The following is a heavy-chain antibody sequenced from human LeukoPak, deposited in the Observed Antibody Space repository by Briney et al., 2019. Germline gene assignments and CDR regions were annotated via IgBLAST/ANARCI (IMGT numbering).Heavy chain of an antibody. CDR3: ALGYCGGGSCYAREYFQH. J-gene: IGHJ1*01. CDR1: GGSISSGGYY. Sequence: SQTLSLTCTVSGGSISSGGYYWTWIRQHPGKGLEWVGYIYYSGSTYYNPSLKSRVTISVDTSKNQFSLRLSSVTAADTAVYYCALGYCGGGSCYAREYFQHWGQGTLVTVSS. D-gene: IGHD2-15*01. V-gene: IGHV4-31*03. CDR2: IYYSGST.